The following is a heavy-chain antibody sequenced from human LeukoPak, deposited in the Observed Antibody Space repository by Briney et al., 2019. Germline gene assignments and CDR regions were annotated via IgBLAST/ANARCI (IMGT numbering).Heavy chain of an antibody. CDR2: ISSSNQAI. D-gene: IGHD3-22*01. V-gene: IGHV3-48*02. CDR3: ARGYYSLGYFDY. J-gene: IGHJ4*02. Sequence: GGSLRLSCAASGFIFSSYSMSWVRQAPGKGLEWLSYISSSNQAIYYADSVRGRFTISRDNAKNSLFLQMNSLRDEDTAVYYCARGYYSLGYFDYWGQGALVTVSS. CDR1: GFIFSSYS.